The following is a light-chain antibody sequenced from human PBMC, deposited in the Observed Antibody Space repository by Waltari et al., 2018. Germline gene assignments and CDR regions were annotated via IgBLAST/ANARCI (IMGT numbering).Light chain of an antibody. V-gene: IGLV1-40*01. CDR3: QSYDSSLSVV. CDR1: SPNIGAGYE. CDR2: GNS. J-gene: IGLJ2*01. Sequence: QSVLTQPPSVSGAPGQRVTIPCTGSSPNIGAGYEVHWYQQLPGTAPKLLIYGNSNRPSGVPDRFSGSKSGTSASLAITGLQAEDEADYYCQSYDSSLSVVFGGGTKLTVL.